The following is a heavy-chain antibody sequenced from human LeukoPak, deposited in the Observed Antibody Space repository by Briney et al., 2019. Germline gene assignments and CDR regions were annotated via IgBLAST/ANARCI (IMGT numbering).Heavy chain of an antibody. CDR3: ARQERFLEWLPYYYYYGMDV. CDR2: IYYSGST. V-gene: IGHV4-39*01. J-gene: IGHJ6*02. D-gene: IGHD3-3*01. Sequence: WVRQPPGKGLEWIGSIYYSGSTYYNPSLKSRVTISVDTSKNQFSLKLSSVTAADTAVYYCARQERFLEWLPYYYYYGMDVWGQGTTVTVSS.